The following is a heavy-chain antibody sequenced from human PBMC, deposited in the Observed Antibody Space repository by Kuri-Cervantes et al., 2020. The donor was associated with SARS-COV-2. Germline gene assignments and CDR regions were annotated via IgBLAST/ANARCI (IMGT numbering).Heavy chain of an antibody. V-gene: IGHV1-3*01. CDR1: GYTFTSYA. Sequence: ASVKVSCKASGYTFTSYAIHWVRQAPGQRLEWMGWINAGNGNTKYSQKFQGRVTITRDTSASTAYMELSSLRSEDAAVYYCASEGLDIVATDDPYYYYGMDVWGQGTTVTVSS. D-gene: IGHD5-12*01. J-gene: IGHJ6*02. CDR2: INAGNGNT. CDR3: ASEGLDIVATDDPYYYYGMDV.